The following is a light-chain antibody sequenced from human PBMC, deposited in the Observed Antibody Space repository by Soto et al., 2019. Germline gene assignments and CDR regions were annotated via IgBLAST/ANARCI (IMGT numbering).Light chain of an antibody. Sequence: EIFLTQSPYTLSLSPGERATLSCRASQSVSNYLSWYQQKPGQAPRLLIYGASSRATGIPDRFSGSGSGTDFTLTISRLEHEDFAVYYCQQYGSSHLITFGQGTRLEIK. V-gene: IGKV3-20*01. CDR3: QQYGSSHLIT. CDR2: GAS. CDR1: QSVSNY. J-gene: IGKJ5*01.